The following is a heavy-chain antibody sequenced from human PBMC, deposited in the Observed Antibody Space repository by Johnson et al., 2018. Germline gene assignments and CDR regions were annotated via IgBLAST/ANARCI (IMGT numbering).Heavy chain of an antibody. D-gene: IGHD3-3*01. V-gene: IGHV4-59*01. CDR2: IYYSGST. CDR1: GVSISNYY. Sequence: QVQLQESGPGLVRSSETLSLTCTVSGVSISNYYWSWIRQPPGKGLEWIGYIYYSGSTNYNPSLKSRVTISVDTSKNQFSLKLSSVTAADTAVYYCARVHYDFWSGSNYYYYYRDVGGKGTTVTVSS. J-gene: IGHJ6*03. CDR3: ARVHYDFWSGSNYYYYYRDV.